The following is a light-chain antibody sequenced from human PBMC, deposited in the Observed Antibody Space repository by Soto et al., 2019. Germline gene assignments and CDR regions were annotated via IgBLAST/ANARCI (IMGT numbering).Light chain of an antibody. CDR2: DAA. V-gene: IGKV3-11*01. CDR3: QQRSNWPIT. J-gene: IGKJ5*01. CDR1: QSVSSY. Sequence: ELVLTQSPATLSLSPRERANLSCRTSQSVSSYFAWYQQKPGQAPRLLIYDAANRATGIPARFIGSGSGTDFTLTIISLEPEDFAVYYCQQRSNWPITFGQGTRLEIK.